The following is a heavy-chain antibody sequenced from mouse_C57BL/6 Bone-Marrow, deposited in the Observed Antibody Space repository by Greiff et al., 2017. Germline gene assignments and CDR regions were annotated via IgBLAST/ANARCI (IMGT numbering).Heavy chain of an antibody. Sequence: VQLQQSGPELVKPGASVKISCKASGYSFTDCNMNWVKQSNGKSLEWIGVINPNYGTTSYNQKFKGKATLTVDQSSSTAYMQLNSLTSEDSAVYYCARPFYYGYDVRFAYWGQGTLVTVSA. CDR2: INPNYGTT. CDR3: ARPFYYGYDVRFAY. J-gene: IGHJ3*01. CDR1: GYSFTDCN. V-gene: IGHV1-39*01. D-gene: IGHD2-2*01.